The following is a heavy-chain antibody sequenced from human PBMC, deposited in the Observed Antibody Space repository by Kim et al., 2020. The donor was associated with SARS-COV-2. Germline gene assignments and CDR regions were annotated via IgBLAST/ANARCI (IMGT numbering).Heavy chain of an antibody. CDR3: ARDLQAFASAAYRN. CDR1: GFSFSSNT. D-gene: IGHD2-2*01. J-gene: IGHJ4*02. V-gene: IGHV3-21*06. CDR2: IGSSGSDI. Sequence: GGSLRLSCAASGFSFSSNTMNWVRQTPGKGLEWVSHIGSSGSDIHYRDSVKGRFTVSRDNAKNSLYLEMNNLRLEDTAVYFCARDLQAFASAAYRNWGQGVAVTVSS.